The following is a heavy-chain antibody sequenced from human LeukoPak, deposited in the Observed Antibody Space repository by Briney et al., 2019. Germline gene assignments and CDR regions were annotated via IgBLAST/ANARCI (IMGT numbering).Heavy chain of an antibody. D-gene: IGHD3-22*01. Sequence: SETLSLTCTVSGGSISSSSYYWGWIRQPPGKGLEWIGSIYYSGSTYYNSSLKSRVTISVDTSKNQFSLKVNSVTAADTAVYYCARGSDYDSSACEYWGQGTLVTVSS. J-gene: IGHJ4*02. CDR3: ARGSDYDSSACEY. V-gene: IGHV4-39*07. CDR1: GGSISSSSYY. CDR2: IYYSGST.